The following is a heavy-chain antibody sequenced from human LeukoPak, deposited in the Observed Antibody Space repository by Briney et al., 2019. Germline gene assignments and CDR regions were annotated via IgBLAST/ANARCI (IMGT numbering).Heavy chain of an antibody. CDR1: GFTFSSYW. CDR2: IKQDGSEK. V-gene: IGHV3-7*01. J-gene: IGHJ6*03. Sequence: GSLRLSCAASGFTFSSYWMSWVRQAPGKGREWVATIKQDGSEKYFVDSVKGRFTISRDNAKNLLYLQMNSLRVEDTAVYYCARDRVTMIRGARILDYYYYYMDVWGKGTTVTISS. CDR3: ARDRVTMIRGARILDYYYYYMDV. D-gene: IGHD3-10*01.